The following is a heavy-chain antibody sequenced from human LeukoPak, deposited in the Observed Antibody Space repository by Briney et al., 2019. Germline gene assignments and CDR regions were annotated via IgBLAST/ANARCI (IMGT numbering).Heavy chain of an antibody. CDR1: GFTFSSYG. D-gene: IGHD1-26*01. J-gene: IGHJ4*02. V-gene: IGHV3-30*18. CDR2: ISYDGSNK. CDR3: AKDNFLGSTHMNY. Sequence: PGRSLRLSCAASGFTFSSYGMHWVRQAPGKGLEWVAVISYDGSNKYYADSVKGRFTISRDNSKNTLYLQMNSLRAEDTAVYYCAKDNFLGSTHMNYWGQGTLVTVSS.